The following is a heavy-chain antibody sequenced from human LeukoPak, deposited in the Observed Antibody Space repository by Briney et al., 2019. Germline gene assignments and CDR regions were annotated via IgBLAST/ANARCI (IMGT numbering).Heavy chain of an antibody. Sequence: GASLRLSCAASGFTFSNYAMSWVRQAPGKGLEWVSAITGSGGNTYYADSVKGRFTISRDNSKNTVFLQMNSLRAEDTAVYYCARGYIAAAGIGYWGQGTLVTVSS. J-gene: IGHJ4*02. CDR1: GFTFSNYA. D-gene: IGHD6-13*01. CDR2: ITGSGGNT. CDR3: ARGYIAAAGIGY. V-gene: IGHV3-23*01.